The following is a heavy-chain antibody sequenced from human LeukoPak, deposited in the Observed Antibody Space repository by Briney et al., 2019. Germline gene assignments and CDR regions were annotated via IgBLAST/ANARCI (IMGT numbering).Heavy chain of an antibody. D-gene: IGHD5-12*01. CDR2: ISYDGSNK. J-gene: IGHJ4*02. Sequence: GGSLRLSCAASGFTFSSYGMHWVRQAPGKGLEWVAVISYDGSNKYYADSVKGRFTISRDNSKNTLYLQMNSLRAEDTAVYYCAKVVRVATTGGYFDYWAREPWSPSPQ. CDR1: GFTFSSYG. CDR3: AKVVRVATTGGYFDY. V-gene: IGHV3-30*18.